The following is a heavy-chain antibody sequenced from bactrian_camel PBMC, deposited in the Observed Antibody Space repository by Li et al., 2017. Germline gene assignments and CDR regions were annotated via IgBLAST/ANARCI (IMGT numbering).Heavy chain of an antibody. D-gene: IGHD6*01. V-gene: IGHV3S1*01. CDR2: IRTGYPFT. CDR1: GYTAGRHC. CDR3: ATRLTYGGSWYPPDFGY. Sequence: HVQLVESGGDSVRTGGSLRLSCAASGYTAGRHCMAWFRQAPGKERETVASIRTGYPFTSDYHDSVKGRFTISRDNAKNTLYLQMNSLKTEDTAVYYCATRLTYGGSWYPPDFGYWGQGTQVTVS. J-gene: IGHJ6*01.